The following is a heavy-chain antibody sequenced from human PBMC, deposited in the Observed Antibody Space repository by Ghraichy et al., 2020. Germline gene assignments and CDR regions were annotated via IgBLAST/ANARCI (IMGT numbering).Heavy chain of an antibody. CDR2: INHSGST. J-gene: IGHJ6*02. CDR3: ARLSYYYGMDV. V-gene: IGHV4-34*01. CDR1: GGSFSGYY. Sequence: SQTLSLTCAVYGGSFSGYYWSWIRQPPGKGLEWIGEINHSGSTNYNPSLKSRVTISVDTSKNQFSLKLSSVTAADTAVYYCARLSYYYGMDVWGQGTTVTVSS.